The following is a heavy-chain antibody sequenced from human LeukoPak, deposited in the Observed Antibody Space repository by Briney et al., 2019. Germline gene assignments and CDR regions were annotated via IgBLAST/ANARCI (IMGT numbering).Heavy chain of an antibody. CDR2: ISAYNGNT. J-gene: IGHJ4*02. CDR3: ARALRGAYYDILTGRADY. CDR1: GYTFTSYG. D-gene: IGHD3-9*01. V-gene: IGHV1-18*01. Sequence: ASVKVSCKASGYTFTSYGISWVRQAPGQGLEWMGWISAYNGNTNYAQKLQGRVTMTTDTSTSTAYMELRSLRSDDTAVYYCARALRGAYYDILTGRADYWGQGTLVTVSS.